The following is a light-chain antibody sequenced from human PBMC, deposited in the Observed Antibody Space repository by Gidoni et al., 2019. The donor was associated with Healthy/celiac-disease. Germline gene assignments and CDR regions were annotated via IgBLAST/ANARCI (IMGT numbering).Light chain of an antibody. J-gene: IGKJ3*01. CDR1: QSVLYSSNNQNY. CDR3: QQYYTLPT. V-gene: IGKV4-1*01. Sequence: DIVMTQSPDSLAVSLGERATINCKSSQSVLYSSNNQNYLAWYQQKPGQPPKLLIYWASTRESGVPDRFSGSESGTDFTLTISSLQAEDVAVYYCQQYYTLPTFGPGTKVDIK. CDR2: WAS.